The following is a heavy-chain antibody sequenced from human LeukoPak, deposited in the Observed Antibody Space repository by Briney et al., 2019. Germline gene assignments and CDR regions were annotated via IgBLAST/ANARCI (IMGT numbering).Heavy chain of an antibody. V-gene: IGHV1-69*05. CDR1: GGTFSSYA. Sequence: SVKVSCKASGGTFSSYAISWVRQAPGQGLKWMGGIIPIFGTANYAQKFQGRVTITTDESTSTAYMELSSLRSEDTAVYYCEREGWLQIEGPANWFDPWGQGTLVTVYS. CDR2: IIPIFGTA. CDR3: EREGWLQIEGPANWFDP. J-gene: IGHJ5*02. D-gene: IGHD5-24*01.